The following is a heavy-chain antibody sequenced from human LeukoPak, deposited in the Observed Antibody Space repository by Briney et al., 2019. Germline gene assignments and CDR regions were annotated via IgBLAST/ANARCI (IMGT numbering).Heavy chain of an antibody. CDR3: AKDRVMVRGVIERHYYGMDV. V-gene: IGHV3-23*01. CDR2: ISGSGGST. CDR1: GFTFSNYW. D-gene: IGHD3-10*01. J-gene: IGHJ6*02. Sequence: GGSLRLSCAASGFTFSNYWMHCVRQAPGKGLEWVSAISGSGGSTYYADSVKGRFTISRDNSKNTLYLQMNSLRAEDTAVYYCAKDRVMVRGVIERHYYGMDVWGQGTTVTVSS.